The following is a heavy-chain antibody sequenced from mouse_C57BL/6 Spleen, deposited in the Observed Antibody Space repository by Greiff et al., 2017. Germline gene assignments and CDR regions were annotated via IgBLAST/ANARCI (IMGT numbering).Heavy chain of an antibody. D-gene: IGHD1-1*01. CDR1: GYTFTNYW. Sequence: VHRVESGAELVRPGTSVKMSCKASGYTFTNYWIGWAKQRPGHGLEWIGDICTGGGYTNYNEKFKGKATLTADKSSSSAYMQFSSLTSEDSAIYYCARYITTVVVRYIDYWGQGTTLTVSS. V-gene: IGHV1-63*01. CDR3: ARYITTVVVRYIDY. CDR2: ICTGGGYT. J-gene: IGHJ2*01.